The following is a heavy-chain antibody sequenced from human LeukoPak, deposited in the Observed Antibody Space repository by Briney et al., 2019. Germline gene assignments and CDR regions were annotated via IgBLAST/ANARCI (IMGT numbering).Heavy chain of an antibody. CDR2: INAGNGNT. CDR3: ARGIWSRTVSSYYLDY. D-gene: IGHD3-3*01. V-gene: IGHV1-3*01. CDR1: GYTFTNYA. Sequence: ASVKVSCKASGYTFTNYAMQWVRQAPGQRLEWMGWINAGNGNTRYSQRFQGRVMITRDTSASTVCMEVTSLRSEDTAVYYCARGIWSRTVSSYYLDYWGRGTLVTVSS. J-gene: IGHJ4*02.